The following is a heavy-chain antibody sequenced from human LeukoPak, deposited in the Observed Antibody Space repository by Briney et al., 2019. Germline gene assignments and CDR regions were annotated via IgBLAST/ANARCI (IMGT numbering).Heavy chain of an antibody. CDR1: GFTFSSYA. CDR2: ISGSGGST. J-gene: IGHJ4*02. D-gene: IGHD3-16*02. CDR3: ARQTKDYVWGSYRYGYFDY. V-gene: IGHV3-23*01. Sequence: GGSLRLSCAASGFTFSSYAMSWVRQAPGKGLEWVSAISGSGGSTYYADSVKGRFTISRDNSKNTLYLQMNSLRAEDTAVYYCARQTKDYVWGSYRYGYFDYWGQGTLVTVSS.